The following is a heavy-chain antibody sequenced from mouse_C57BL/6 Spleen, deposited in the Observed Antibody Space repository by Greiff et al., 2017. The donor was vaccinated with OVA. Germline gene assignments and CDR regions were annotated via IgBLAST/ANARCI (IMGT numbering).Heavy chain of an antibody. CDR3: ARKDDYDDAMDY. J-gene: IGHJ4*01. V-gene: IGHV1-50*01. D-gene: IGHD2-4*01. CDR1: GYTFTSYW. CDR2: IDPSDSYT. Sequence: QVQLKQPGAELVKPGASVKLSCKASGYTFTSYWMQWVKQRPGQGLEWIGEIDPSDSYTNYNQKFKGKATLTVDTSSSTAYMQLSSLTSEDSAVYYCARKDDYDDAMDYWGQGTSVTVSS.